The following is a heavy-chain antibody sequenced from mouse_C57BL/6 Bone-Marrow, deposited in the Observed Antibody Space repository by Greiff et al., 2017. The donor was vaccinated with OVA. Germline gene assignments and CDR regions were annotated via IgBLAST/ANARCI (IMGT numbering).Heavy chain of an antibody. CDR3: ARHGGQLRLHLYCAMDD. CDR1: GFTFSSYG. V-gene: IGHV5-6*02. CDR2: ISSGGSYT. Sequence: DVKLVESGGDLVKPGGSLKLSCAASGFTFSSYGMSWVRQTPDKRLEWVATISSGGSYTYYPDSVKGRFTISRDTAKNTLYLQMSSLRSEDTAMYYCARHGGQLRLHLYCAMDDWGQGTSVTVSS. D-gene: IGHD3-2*02. J-gene: IGHJ4*01.